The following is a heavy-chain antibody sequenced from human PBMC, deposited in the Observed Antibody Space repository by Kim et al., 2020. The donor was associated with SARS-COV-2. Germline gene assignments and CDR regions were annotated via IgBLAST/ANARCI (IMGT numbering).Heavy chain of an antibody. D-gene: IGHD2-15*01. J-gene: IGHJ6*02. CDR3: ATLGYCSGGSCLNYYYGMDV. CDR1: GFTFSDYY. Sequence: GGSLRLSCAASGFTFSDYYMSWIRQAPWKGLEWVSYISSSSSYTNYADSVKGRFTISRDNAKNSLYLQMNSLRAEDTAVYYCATLGYCSGGSCLNYYYGMDVWGQGTTVTVSS. CDR2: ISSSSSYT. V-gene: IGHV3-11*06.